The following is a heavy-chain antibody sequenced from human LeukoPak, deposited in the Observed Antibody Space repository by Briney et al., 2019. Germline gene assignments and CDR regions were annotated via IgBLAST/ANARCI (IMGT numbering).Heavy chain of an antibody. Sequence: GGSLRLSCAASGFPFSSYAMSWVRQTPGKGLEWVSAITGSGGSTYYADSVRGRFTISRDNSKNTLFLQLESLRVEDTAVYYCAKEDTTIILGIDYWGQGALVIVSS. D-gene: IGHD5-18*01. CDR3: AKEDTTIILGIDY. J-gene: IGHJ4*02. CDR1: GFPFSSYA. CDR2: ITGSGGST. V-gene: IGHV3-23*01.